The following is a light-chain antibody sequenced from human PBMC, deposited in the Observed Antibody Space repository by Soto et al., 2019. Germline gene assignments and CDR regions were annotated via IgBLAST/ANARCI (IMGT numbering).Light chain of an antibody. CDR1: SSDVGGYNY. Sequence: QSALTQPASVSGSPGQSIAISCTGTSSDVGGYNYVSWYQQHPGKAPKLIIYDVSSRPSGVSDRFSGSKSVHTASLTISGLQAEDEDDYYCSSYTSSSTLVFGGGTKRTVL. V-gene: IGLV2-14*03. J-gene: IGLJ2*01. CDR3: SSYTSSSTLV. CDR2: DVS.